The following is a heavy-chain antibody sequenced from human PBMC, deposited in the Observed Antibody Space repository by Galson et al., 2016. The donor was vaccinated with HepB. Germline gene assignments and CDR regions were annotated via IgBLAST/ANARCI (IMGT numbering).Heavy chain of an antibody. Sequence: SVKVSCKASGGTFSNYAFSWVRQAPGQGLEWMGGIIAVFRIGNYAQKFQGRVKITADDSTSTAYMELSSLRSEDTAVYYCAREFPGSARGTHDAFDIWGQETMVTVS. V-gene: IGHV1-69*13. CDR3: AREFPGSARGTHDAFDI. J-gene: IGHJ3*02. D-gene: IGHD6-13*01. CDR2: IIAVFRIG. CDR1: GGTFSNYA.